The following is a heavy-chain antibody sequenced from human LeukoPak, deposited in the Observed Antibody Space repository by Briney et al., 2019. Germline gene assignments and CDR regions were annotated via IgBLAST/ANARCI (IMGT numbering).Heavy chain of an antibody. D-gene: IGHD4-23*01. CDR3: ASTVVTGLEAFDI. Sequence: PSETLSLTCAVSGYSISSGYYWGWIRQPPGKGLEWIGSIYHSGSTYYNPPLKSRVTISVDTSKNQFSLKLSSVTAADTAVYYCASTVVTGLEAFDIWGQGTMVTVSS. V-gene: IGHV4-38-2*01. CDR1: GYSISSGYY. CDR2: IYHSGST. J-gene: IGHJ3*02.